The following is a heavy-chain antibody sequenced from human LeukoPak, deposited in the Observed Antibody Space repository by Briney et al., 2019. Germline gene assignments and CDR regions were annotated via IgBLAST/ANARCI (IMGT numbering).Heavy chain of an antibody. J-gene: IGHJ1*01. Sequence: GESLKISCKGSGYSFTTYWIGWVRQMPGKGLEWMGIVYPGDSDTRYSPSFQGQVTISADKSISTAYLQWTSLKASDTAIYYCARRSPSAEYFQHWGQGTLVTVSS. CDR2: VYPGDSDT. CDR3: ARRSPSAEYFQH. V-gene: IGHV5-51*01. CDR1: GYSFTTYW.